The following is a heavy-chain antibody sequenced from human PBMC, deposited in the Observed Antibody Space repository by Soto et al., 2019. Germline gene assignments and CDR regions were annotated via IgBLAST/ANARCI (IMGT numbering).Heavy chain of an antibody. Sequence: EVQLLESGGGLVQPGGSLRLSCAASGFTFSSYAMRWVRQAPVKGLEWVSAISGSGGSTYYADSVKGRFTFSRDNSKTTLYLQMNSLRAEDTAVYYCARRGSGSYYDYWGQGTLVTVSS. CDR3: ARRGSGSYYDY. V-gene: IGHV3-23*01. J-gene: IGHJ4*02. D-gene: IGHD1-26*01. CDR2: ISGSGGST. CDR1: GFTFSSYA.